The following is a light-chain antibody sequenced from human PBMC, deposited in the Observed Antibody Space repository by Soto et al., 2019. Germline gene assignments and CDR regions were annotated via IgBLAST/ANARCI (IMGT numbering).Light chain of an antibody. J-gene: IGLJ2*01. CDR1: NSNIATYS. CDR3: AAWDDSLTIL. V-gene: IGLV1-47*01. CDR2: END. Sequence: QSVLTQPPSASGTPGQTVTISCSGSNSNIATYSVYWYQQLPGTAPKLLTYENDQRPSGVPDRFSGSKSDTSASLAIAGLRSGDEADYYCAAWDDSLTILFGGGTKVTVL.